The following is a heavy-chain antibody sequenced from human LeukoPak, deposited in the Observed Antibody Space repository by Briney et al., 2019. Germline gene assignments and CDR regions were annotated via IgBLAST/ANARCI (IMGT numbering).Heavy chain of an antibody. V-gene: IGHV4-4*09. CDR2: IYTSGST. Sequence: SETLSLTCTVSGGSISSYYWSWIRQPPGKGLEWIGYIYTSGSTNYNPSLKSRVTISVDTSKNQFSLKLSSVTAADTAVYYYARHAHCSSTSCYSVAAPGWFDPWGQGTLVTVSS. D-gene: IGHD2-2*01. J-gene: IGHJ5*02. CDR1: GGSISSYY. CDR3: ARHAHCSSTSCYSVAAPGWFDP.